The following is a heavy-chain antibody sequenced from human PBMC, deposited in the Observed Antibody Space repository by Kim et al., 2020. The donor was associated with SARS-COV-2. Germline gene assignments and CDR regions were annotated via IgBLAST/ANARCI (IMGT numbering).Heavy chain of an antibody. V-gene: IGHV4-31*02. J-gene: IGHJ4*02. Sequence: SLKSRVTISVDTSKNQFSLKLSSVTAADTAVYYCARDPFRMVREWGYFDYWGQGTLVTVSS. D-gene: IGHD3-10*01. CDR3: ARDPFRMVREWGYFDY.